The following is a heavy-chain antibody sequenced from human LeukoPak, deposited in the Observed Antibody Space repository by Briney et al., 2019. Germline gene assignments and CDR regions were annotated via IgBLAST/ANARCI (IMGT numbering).Heavy chain of an antibody. V-gene: IGHV3-30*18. CDR1: GFTFSTYG. D-gene: IGHD4-11*01. Sequence: GGTLRLSCAASGFTFSTYGMHWVRQAPGKGLEWVAVISYGGDNKYYADSVKGRFTISRDNPKNTLYQQMNSLRAEDTAVYYCAKDGSNYYHYGMDVWGQGTTVTVSS. CDR3: AKDGSNYYHYGMDV. CDR2: ISYGGDNK. J-gene: IGHJ6*02.